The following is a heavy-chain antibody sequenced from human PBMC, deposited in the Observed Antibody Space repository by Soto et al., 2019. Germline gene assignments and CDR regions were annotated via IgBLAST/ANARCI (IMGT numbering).Heavy chain of an antibody. CDR3: AEGRRQWLVTSAFDY. CDR1: GFTFSDYA. V-gene: IGHV3-30*03. CDR2: VSHDGRNT. Sequence: VQLVESGGGVVQPGRSLRLSCAASGFTFSDYAMHWVRQAPGKGLEWVAVVSHDGRNTHYADSVKGRFTISRDNSKNTLCLEIPSLSAEDTAAYYCAEGRRQWLVTSAFDYWGQGALVTVSS. J-gene: IGHJ4*02. D-gene: IGHD6-19*01.